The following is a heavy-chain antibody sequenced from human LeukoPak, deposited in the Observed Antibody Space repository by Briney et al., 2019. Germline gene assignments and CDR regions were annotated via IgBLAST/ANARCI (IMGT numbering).Heavy chain of an antibody. D-gene: IGHD3-10*01. CDR2: IYPGDSDT. V-gene: IGHV5-51*01. Sequence: GESLKISCKGSGYSFTSYWIGWVRQLPGKGLEWMGIIYPGDSDTRYSPSFQGQVTISADKSISTAYLQWSSLKASDTAMYYCATPGPTYYYGMDVWGQGTTVTVSS. CDR1: GYSFTSYW. J-gene: IGHJ6*02. CDR3: ATPGPTYYYGMDV.